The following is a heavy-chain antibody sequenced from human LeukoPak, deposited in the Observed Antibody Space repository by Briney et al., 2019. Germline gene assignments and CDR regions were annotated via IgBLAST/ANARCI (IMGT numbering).Heavy chain of an antibody. Sequence: GGSLRLSCAASGFTFSSSWMHWVRQAPGKGLEWVSSISSSRNYIYYADSVKGRFTVSRDNTKNSLFLQMDSLRAEDTAVYYCAPALSLYDYIYFDYWGQGALVTVSS. CDR1: GFTFSSSW. CDR2: ISSSRNYI. CDR3: APALSLYDYIYFDY. J-gene: IGHJ4*02. V-gene: IGHV3-21*01. D-gene: IGHD5-12*01.